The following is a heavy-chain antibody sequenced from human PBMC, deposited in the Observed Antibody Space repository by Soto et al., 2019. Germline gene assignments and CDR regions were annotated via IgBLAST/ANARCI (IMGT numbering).Heavy chain of an antibody. Sequence: PSETLSLTCAVSGGSISSGGYAWSWIRQPPGKGLGWIGYIYHSGSTYYNPSLKSRVTISVDRSKNQFSLKLSSVTAADTAVYYCDRASGYPFDYWGQGTLVNVSS. D-gene: IGHD3-22*01. V-gene: IGHV4-30-2*01. J-gene: IGHJ4*02. CDR1: GGSISSGGYA. CDR2: IYHSGST. CDR3: DRASGYPFDY.